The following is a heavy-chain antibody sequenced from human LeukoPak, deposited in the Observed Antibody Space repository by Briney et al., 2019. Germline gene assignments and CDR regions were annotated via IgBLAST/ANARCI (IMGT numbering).Heavy chain of an antibody. D-gene: IGHD6-13*01. CDR3: ARGYSSSWYYFDY. Sequence: ASVEVPCKASGYTFTGYYMHWVRQAPGQGLEWMGRINPNSGGTNYAQKFQGRVTMTRDTSISTAYMELSRLRSDDTAVYYCARGYSSSWYYFDYWGQGTLVTVSS. V-gene: IGHV1-2*06. J-gene: IGHJ4*02. CDR1: GYTFTGYY. CDR2: INPNSGGT.